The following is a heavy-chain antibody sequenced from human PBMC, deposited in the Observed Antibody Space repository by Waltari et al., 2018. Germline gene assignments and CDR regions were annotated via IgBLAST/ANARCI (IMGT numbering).Heavy chain of an antibody. V-gene: IGHV4-34*01. CDR2: VNHIGGT. Sequence: QVQLQQWGAGLLKPSETLSPTCAVYGGSFSDYFWSWIRQPPGKGLEWIGEVNHIGGTNYNPSLESRVIISVDASKNQFSLMLKSVTAADTAVYYCARRRGGYLSDYWGQGTLVTVSS. D-gene: IGHD5-12*01. J-gene: IGHJ4*02. CDR3: ARRRGGYLSDY. CDR1: GGSFSDYF.